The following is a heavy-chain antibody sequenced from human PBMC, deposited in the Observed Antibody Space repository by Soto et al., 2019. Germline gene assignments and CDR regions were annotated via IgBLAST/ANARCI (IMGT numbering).Heavy chain of an antibody. CDR1: GYTFTGHC. CDR2: INPNSGGT. V-gene: IGHV1-2*04. D-gene: IGHD5-12*01. J-gene: IGHJ3*01. CDR3: AREEGTGYPGKYALDV. Sequence: ASVKVCCKTSGYTFTGHCIHWVRQAPGQGLEWMGWINPNSGGTNYAQKSQGWVTMTRDTSITTAYMELNRLTSDDTAVYYCAREEGTGYPGKYALDVWGQGTMVTVS.